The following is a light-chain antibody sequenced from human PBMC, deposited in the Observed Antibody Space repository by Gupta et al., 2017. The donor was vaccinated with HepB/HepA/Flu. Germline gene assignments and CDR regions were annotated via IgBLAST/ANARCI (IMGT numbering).Light chain of an antibody. CDR2: SAS. CDR1: QSIRNY. CDR3: QQGLKTRLT. Sequence: DIQMTQSPSSLSASVGDRVTITCRASQSIRNYLNWYQHKPGKAPKLLIYSASTLQNEVPSRFSGSGSATEFTLTMISLLPADFAAYYCQQGLKTRLTFGQGTRLELK. V-gene: IGKV1-39*01. J-gene: IGKJ5*01.